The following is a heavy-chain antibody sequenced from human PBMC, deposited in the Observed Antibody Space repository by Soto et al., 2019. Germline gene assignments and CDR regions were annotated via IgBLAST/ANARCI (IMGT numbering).Heavy chain of an antibody. CDR1: GFTFSNYW. V-gene: IGHV3-7*01. Sequence: AGGSLRLSCAASGFTFSNYWMSWVRQAPGKGLEWVANIKQDGSEKYYVGSVKGRFTISRDNAKDSLYLQMNTLRVEDTAVYYCARDTSGPESWGQGTLVTVSS. D-gene: IGHD6-19*01. CDR2: IKQDGSEK. J-gene: IGHJ5*02. CDR3: ARDTSGPES.